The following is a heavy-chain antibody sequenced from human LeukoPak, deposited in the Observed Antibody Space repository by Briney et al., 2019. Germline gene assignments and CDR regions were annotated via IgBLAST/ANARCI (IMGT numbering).Heavy chain of an antibody. D-gene: IGHD6-13*01. V-gene: IGHV4-34*01. CDR1: GGSFSGYY. J-gene: IGHJ5*02. CDR2: INHSGST. Sequence: PSETLSLTCAVDGGSFSGYYWSWIRQPPGKGLEWIGEINHSGSTNYNPSLKGRVTISVDTSKNQFSLKLSTVTAADTAMYYCARGYSSSWYFNWFDPWGQGTLVTVSS. CDR3: ARGYSSSWYFNWFDP.